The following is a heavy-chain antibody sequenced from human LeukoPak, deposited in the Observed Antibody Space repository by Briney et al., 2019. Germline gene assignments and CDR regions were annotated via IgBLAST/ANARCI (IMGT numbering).Heavy chain of an antibody. D-gene: IGHD3-3*01. J-gene: IGHJ5*02. CDR1: GFTFSGYS. Sequence: PGGSLRLSCAASGFTFSGYSMNWVRQAPGKGREWVSYIGSSSSTIYYADSVKGRFTISRDNSKNTLYLQMNSLRAEDTAVYYCARVYYDFWSGYHWGQGTLVTVSS. CDR3: ARVYYDFWSGYH. V-gene: IGHV3-48*01. CDR2: IGSSSSTI.